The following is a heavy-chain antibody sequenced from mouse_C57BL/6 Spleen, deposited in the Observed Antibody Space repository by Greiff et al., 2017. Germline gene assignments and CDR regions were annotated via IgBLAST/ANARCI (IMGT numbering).Heavy chain of an antibody. CDR3: AIRGPLEVFFAY. CDR2: IHPSDSDT. CDR1: GYTFTSYW. Sequence: QVHVKQPGAELVKPGASVKVSCKASGYTFTSYWMHWVKQRPGQGLEWIGRIHPSDSDTNYNQKFKGKATLTVDKSSSTAYMQLSSLTSEDSAVYYCAIRGPLEVFFAYWGQGTLVTVSA. J-gene: IGHJ3*01. D-gene: IGHD2-10*02. V-gene: IGHV1-74*01.